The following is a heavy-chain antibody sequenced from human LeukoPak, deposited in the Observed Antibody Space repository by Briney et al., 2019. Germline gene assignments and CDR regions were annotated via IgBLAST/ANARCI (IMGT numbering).Heavy chain of an antibody. CDR1: GFTFSSYS. CDR3: ARSGAWFTSGWYGIWFDP. Sequence: PGGSLRLSCAASGFTFSSYSMNWVRQAPGKGLEWVSYISSSGSTIYYADSVKGRFTISRDNAKNSLYLQMNSLRAEDTAVYYCARSGAWFTSGWYGIWFDPWGQGTLVTVSS. J-gene: IGHJ5*02. V-gene: IGHV3-48*04. CDR2: ISSSGSTI. D-gene: IGHD6-19*01.